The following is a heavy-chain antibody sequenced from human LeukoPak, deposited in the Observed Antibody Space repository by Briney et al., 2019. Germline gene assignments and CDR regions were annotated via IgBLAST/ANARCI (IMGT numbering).Heavy chain of an antibody. CDR3: AKWRGGTYGTYFFDY. V-gene: IGHV3-23*01. Sequence: GGSLRLSCAASGFVFSNYAMGWVRQAPGKGLEWVSTITDDGLGTYYADSVKGRFTISKDISKDTLYLQMHSLRAEDTAIFYCAKWRGGTYGTYFFDYWGQGVLVTVSS. J-gene: IGHJ4*02. CDR1: GFVFSNYA. CDR2: ITDDGLGT. D-gene: IGHD3-3*01.